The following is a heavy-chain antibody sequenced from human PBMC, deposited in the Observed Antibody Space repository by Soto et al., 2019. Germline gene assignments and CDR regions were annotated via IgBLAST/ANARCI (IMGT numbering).Heavy chain of an antibody. CDR3: ARLTDLYIMVDF. CDR1: GFSLSTSEVG. J-gene: IGHJ4*02. V-gene: IGHV2-5*02. D-gene: IGHD3-16*01. CDR2: IYWDDDK. Sequence: SGPTLVNPTQTLTLTCTFSGFSLSTSEVGVGWIRQPPGKALELLGIIYWDDDKRYSPLLNKRLTITKDTSKNQVVLTMTNMDSVDTGTYYCARLTDLYIMVDFWGQGTQVTV.